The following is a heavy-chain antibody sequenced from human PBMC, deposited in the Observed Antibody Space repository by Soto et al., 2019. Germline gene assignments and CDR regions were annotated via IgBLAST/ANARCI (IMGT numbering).Heavy chain of an antibody. D-gene: IGHD2-15*01. Sequence: ASVKVSCKASGYTFTSYGISWVRQAPGQGLEWMGWISAYNGNTNYAQKLQGRVTMTTDTSTSTAYMELRSLRSDDTAVYYCPRRYCSGGSCYQNDYWGQGTLVTVSS. CDR3: PRRYCSGGSCYQNDY. J-gene: IGHJ4*02. CDR2: ISAYNGNT. CDR1: GYTFTSYG. V-gene: IGHV1-18*01.